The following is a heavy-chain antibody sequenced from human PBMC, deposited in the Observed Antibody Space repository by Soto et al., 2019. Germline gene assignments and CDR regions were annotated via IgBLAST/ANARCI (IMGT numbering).Heavy chain of an antibody. CDR3: AANEQIVATSRFPLDY. D-gene: IGHD5-12*01. CDR2: IIPIFGTA. V-gene: IGHV1-69*12. CDR1: GGTFSSYA. J-gene: IGHJ4*02. Sequence: QVQLVQSGAAVKKPGSSVKVSCKASGGTFSSYAISWVRQAPGQGLEWMGGIIPIFGTANYAQKFQGRVTITADESTSTAYMELSSLRSEDTAVYYCAANEQIVATSRFPLDYWGQGTLVTVSS.